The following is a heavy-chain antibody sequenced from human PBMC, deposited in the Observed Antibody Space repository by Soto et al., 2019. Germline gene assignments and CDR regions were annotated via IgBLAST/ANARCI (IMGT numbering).Heavy chain of an antibody. J-gene: IGHJ4*02. Sequence: QVQLVESGGGVVQPGRSLRLSCAASGFTFSSYGMHWVRQAPGKGLEWVAGISYDGSNKYYADSVKGRFTISRDNSKNTRYLQMSSLRAEDTAVYYCAKGFSYSVIDYWGQGTLVTVSS. CDR3: AKGFSYSVIDY. CDR1: GFTFSSYG. V-gene: IGHV3-30*18. D-gene: IGHD5-18*01. CDR2: ISYDGSNK.